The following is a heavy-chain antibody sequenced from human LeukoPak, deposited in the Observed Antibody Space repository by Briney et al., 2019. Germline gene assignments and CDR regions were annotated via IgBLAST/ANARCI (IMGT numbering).Heavy chain of an antibody. CDR1: GGTFSSYA. CDR3: ARDPLPTVVTWGAFDI. CDR2: IIPIFGIA. J-gene: IGHJ3*02. V-gene: IGHV1-69*04. Sequence: SVKVSCKASGGTFSSYAISWVRQAPGQGLEWMGRIIPIFGIANYAQKFQGRVTITADKSTSTAYMELSSLRSEDTAMYFCARDPLPTVVTWGAFDIWGEGTMVSVSS. D-gene: IGHD4-23*01.